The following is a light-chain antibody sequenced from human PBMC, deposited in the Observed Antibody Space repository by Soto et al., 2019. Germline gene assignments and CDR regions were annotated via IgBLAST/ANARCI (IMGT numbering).Light chain of an antibody. J-gene: IGKJ1*01. CDR3: QQHGSTPQT. CDR1: ESVRTS. Sequence: ETVLTQSPGTLSLSPGERATLSCRASESVRTSLAWYQQKPGQAPSLLIYGASKRATGIPARFSGSGSGTDFTLTISRLEPEDFAVYYCQQHGSTPQTFGQGTKVDIK. V-gene: IGKV3-20*01. CDR2: GAS.